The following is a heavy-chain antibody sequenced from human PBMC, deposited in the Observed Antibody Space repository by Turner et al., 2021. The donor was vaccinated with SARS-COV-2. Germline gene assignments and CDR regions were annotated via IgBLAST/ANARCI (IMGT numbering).Heavy chain of an antibody. Sequence: QLQLQESGPGLVKPSETLSLTCTVSGGSISSSSYYWGWIRQPPGKGLEWIGSIYYSGSTYYNPSLKSRVTISVDTSKNQFSLKLSSVTAADTAVCYCASQEALVPSYYYYYYGMDVWGQGTTVTVSS. CDR1: GGSISSSSYY. CDR2: IYYSGST. J-gene: IGHJ6*02. D-gene: IGHD3-10*01. V-gene: IGHV4-39*01. CDR3: ASQEALVPSYYYYYYGMDV.